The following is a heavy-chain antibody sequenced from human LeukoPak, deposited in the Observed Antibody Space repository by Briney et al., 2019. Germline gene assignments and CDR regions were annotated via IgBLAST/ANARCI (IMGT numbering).Heavy chain of an antibody. D-gene: IGHD2-15*01. CDR2: ISTDGYTT. J-gene: IGHJ4*02. CDR3: VVGGSPGY. V-gene: IGHV3-74*01. CDR1: GLAFSAYK. Sequence: GGSLRLSCAASGLAFSAYKMHWVRQAPRKGLVWVPRISTDGYTTDYADFVRGRFTASRDNTKNTWSLEMNSLRAEDTAVYYCVVGGSPGYWGQGTLVTVSS.